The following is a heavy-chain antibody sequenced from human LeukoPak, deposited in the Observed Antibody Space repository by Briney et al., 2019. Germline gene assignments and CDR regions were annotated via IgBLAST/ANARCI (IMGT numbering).Heavy chain of an antibody. J-gene: IGHJ4*02. D-gene: IGHD3-22*01. V-gene: IGHV3-11*04. CDR3: ASSGYPFDY. CDR2: ISSSGNTR. CDR1: GFTFSDYY. Sequence: GGSLRLSCAASGFTFSDYYMSWIRQAPGKGLEWVSYISSSGNTRYYADSVKGRFTISRDNAKNSLYLQMNSVRAKDTAVYFCASSGYPFDYWGQGTLVTLSS.